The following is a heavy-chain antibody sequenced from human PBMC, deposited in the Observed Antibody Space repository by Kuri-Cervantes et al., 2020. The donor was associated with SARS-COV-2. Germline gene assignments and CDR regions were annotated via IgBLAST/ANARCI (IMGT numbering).Heavy chain of an antibody. J-gene: IGHJ4*02. V-gene: IGHV3-30*02. CDR3: TTLIDY. CDR2: IRYDGSNK. CDR1: GFTFSSYG. Sequence: GESLKISCAASGFTFSSYGMHWVRQAPGKGLEWVAFIRYDGSNKYYADSVKGRFTISRDNSKNTLYLQMNSLRAEDTAVYYCTTLIDYWGQGALVTVSS.